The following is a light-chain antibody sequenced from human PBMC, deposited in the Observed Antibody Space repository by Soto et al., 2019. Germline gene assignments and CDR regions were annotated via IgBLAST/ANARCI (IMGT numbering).Light chain of an antibody. CDR1: QSVSSY. CDR3: QQRSNWPGT. V-gene: IGKV3-11*01. CDR2: DAS. Sequence: EIVLTQSPATLSLSPGERATLSCRASQSVSSYLAWYQQKPGQAPRLLIYDASNRATGIPARFSGRWSGTDFTLTISSLEPEDFAVYYCQQRSNWPGTFGQGTKVEIK. J-gene: IGKJ1*01.